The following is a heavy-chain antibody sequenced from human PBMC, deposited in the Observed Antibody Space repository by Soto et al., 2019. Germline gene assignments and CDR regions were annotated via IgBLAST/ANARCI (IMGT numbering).Heavy chain of an antibody. CDR3: GRPWGIGLTPPGP. CDR1: VASINNTSYC. V-gene: IGHV4-39*01. J-gene: IGHJ5*02. D-gene: IGHD6-13*01. CDR2: IYYSGKT. Sequence: PSETLSLTCTVSVASINNTSYCWGWIRQSPGKGLEWIGNIYYSGKTYYSPSLKSRVSISVDASRNQFSLRLSSVTAADTAVYYCGRPWGIGLTPPGPWGQGVLVTVSS.